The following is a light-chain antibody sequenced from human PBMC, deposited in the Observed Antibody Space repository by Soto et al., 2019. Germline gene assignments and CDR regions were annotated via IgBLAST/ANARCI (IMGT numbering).Light chain of an antibody. CDR2: EVS. J-gene: IGLJ2*01. V-gene: IGLV2-14*01. CDR3: SSYTTRSTLV. Sequence: QSALTQPASVSGSPGQSITISCTGTSSDVGGYNYVSWYQQHPGKAPKLMIYEVSNRPSGVSNRFSGSKSGNTASLTISGLQAEDEADYSCSSYTTRSTLVFGGGTKLTVL. CDR1: SSDVGGYNY.